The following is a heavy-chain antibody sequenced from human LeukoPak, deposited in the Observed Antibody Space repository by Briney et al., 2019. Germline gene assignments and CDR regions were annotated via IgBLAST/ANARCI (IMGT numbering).Heavy chain of an antibody. D-gene: IGHD3-10*01. CDR2: INPNSGGT. Sequence: GASVKVSCKASGYTFTGYYMHWVRQAPGQGLEWMGWINPNSGGTNYAQKFQGRVTMTRDTSISTVYMELSRLRSDDTAGYYCARALAYGSGINWFDPWGQGTLVTVSS. CDR3: ARALAYGSGINWFDP. CDR1: GYTFTGYY. J-gene: IGHJ5*02. V-gene: IGHV1-2*02.